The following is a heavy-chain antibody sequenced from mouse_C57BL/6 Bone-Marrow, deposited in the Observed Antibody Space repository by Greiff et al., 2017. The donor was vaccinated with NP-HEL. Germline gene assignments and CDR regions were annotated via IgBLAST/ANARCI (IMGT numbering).Heavy chain of an antibody. CDR1: GYTFTSYW. Sequence: VQLQQPGAELVKPGASVKMSCKASGYTFTSYWITWVKQRPGQGLEWIGDIYPGSGSTNYNEKFKSKATLTVDTSSSTAYMQLSSLTSEDSAVYYCARRHYGRSYFDYWGQGTTLTVSS. V-gene: IGHV1-55*01. CDR2: IYPGSGST. D-gene: IGHD1-1*02. J-gene: IGHJ2*01. CDR3: ARRHYGRSYFDY.